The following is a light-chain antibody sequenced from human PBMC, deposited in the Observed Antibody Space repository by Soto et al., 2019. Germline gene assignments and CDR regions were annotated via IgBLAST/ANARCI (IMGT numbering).Light chain of an antibody. J-gene: IGKJ1*01. CDR3: QQFGSSSWT. Sequence: ESVLTQSPGTLSLSPGEKATLSCRASQSVSSSYLAWYQQKPGQAPRLLIYRATSRATGIPDRFSGRGSGTDFALTVSRLEPEDFAVYYCQQFGSSSWTFGQGTMVEIK. V-gene: IGKV3-20*01. CDR2: RAT. CDR1: QSVSSSY.